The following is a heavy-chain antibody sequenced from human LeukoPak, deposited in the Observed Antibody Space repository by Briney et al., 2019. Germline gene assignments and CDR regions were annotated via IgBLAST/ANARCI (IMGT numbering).Heavy chain of an antibody. D-gene: IGHD6-19*01. CDR2: IRQDGNER. CDR1: GFTVSNYW. Sequence: GGSLRLSCVASGFTVSNYWMTWVRQAPGKGLQWVTNIRQDGNERYFVDSVKGRFTISRDNAKNSLYLQMNSLRAEDTAVYYCARLVAGAGITYWGQGTLVTVSS. J-gene: IGHJ4*02. CDR3: ARLVAGAGITY. V-gene: IGHV3-7*05.